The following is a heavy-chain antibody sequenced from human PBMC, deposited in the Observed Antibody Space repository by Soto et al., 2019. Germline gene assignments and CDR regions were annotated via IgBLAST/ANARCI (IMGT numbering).Heavy chain of an antibody. J-gene: IGHJ4*02. CDR2: IYYSGST. CDR1: GGSVNSGSYY. CDR3: ARTYCGGDCPFDY. Sequence: PSETLSLTCTVSGGSVNSGSYYWSWIRQPPGKGLEWIGYIYYSGSTNYNPSLKSRVTISVDTSKNQFSLKLTSVTAADMAVYYCARTYCGGDCPFDYWGQGTLVTVSS. D-gene: IGHD2-21*02. V-gene: IGHV4-61*01.